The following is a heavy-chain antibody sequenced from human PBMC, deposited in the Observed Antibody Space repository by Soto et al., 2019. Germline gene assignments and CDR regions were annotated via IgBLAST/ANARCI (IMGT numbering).Heavy chain of an antibody. CDR3: AKDHAAGYSSSTRFDP. Sequence: GGSLRLSCAASGFTFSSYGMHWVRQAPGKGLEWVAVISYDGSNKYYADSVKGRFTISRDNSKNTLYLQMNSLRAEDTAVYYCAKDHAAGYSSSTRFDPWGQGTLVTVSS. V-gene: IGHV3-30*18. CDR2: ISYDGSNK. D-gene: IGHD6-6*01. CDR1: GFTFSSYG. J-gene: IGHJ5*02.